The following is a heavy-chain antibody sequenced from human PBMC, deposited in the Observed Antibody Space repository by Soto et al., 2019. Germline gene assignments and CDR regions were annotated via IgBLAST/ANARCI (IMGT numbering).Heavy chain of an antibody. CDR2: INHSGST. J-gene: IGHJ2*01. CDR3: ASFSFQAEDGIRDTVPVSAFLLNRSSDL. V-gene: IGHV4-34*01. Sequence: PGKGLEWIGDINHSGSTNYRPSLKSRVTISVDTSKNQFSLKLSSVTAADTAVYYCASFSFQAEDGIRDTVPVSAFLLNRSSDL. D-gene: IGHD2-15*01.